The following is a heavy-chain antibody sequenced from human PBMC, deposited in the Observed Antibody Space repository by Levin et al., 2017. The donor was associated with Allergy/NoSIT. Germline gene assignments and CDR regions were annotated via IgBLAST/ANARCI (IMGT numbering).Heavy chain of an antibody. CDR3: ARARYSGYDRENDGMDV. D-gene: IGHD5-12*01. Sequence: GSLRLSCAASGFTFSSYEMNWVRQAPGKGLEWVSYISSSGSTIYYADSVKGRFTISRDNAKNSLYLQMNSLRAEDTAVYYCARARYSGYDRENDGMDVWGQGTTVTVSS. V-gene: IGHV3-48*03. CDR2: ISSSGSTI. J-gene: IGHJ6*02. CDR1: GFTFSSYE.